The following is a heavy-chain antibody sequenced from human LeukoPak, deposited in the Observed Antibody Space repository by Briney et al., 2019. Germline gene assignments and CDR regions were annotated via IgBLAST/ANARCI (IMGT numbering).Heavy chain of an antibody. CDR1: GYTFTNYG. J-gene: IGHJ5*02. CDR2: ISAYNGNT. D-gene: IGHD6-19*01. Sequence: ASVKVSCKASGYTFTNYGISWLRQAPGQGLEWMGWISAYNGNTNYAQKFQGRVTMTTDTSTTTAYMELRSLGSDDTAVYYCARGSRIAVAGTFLDNWFDPWGQGTLVTVSS. V-gene: IGHV1-18*01. CDR3: ARGSRIAVAGTFLDNWFDP.